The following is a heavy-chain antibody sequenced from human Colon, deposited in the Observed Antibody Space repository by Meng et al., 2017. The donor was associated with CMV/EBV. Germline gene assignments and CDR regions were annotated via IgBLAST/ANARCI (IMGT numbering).Heavy chain of an antibody. D-gene: IGHD3-22*01. J-gene: IGHJ4*02. CDR2: IYRDGST. V-gene: IGHV3-53*01. CDR3: VRSPGYYDSLGQYDY. Sequence: GRWVGGGGGVGGAGGGGGLGGGGATFNVSGNYMGWVRQAPGKGLEWVSGIYRDGSTFYADSVKGRFTISRDNSKNTLNLQMNSLRAEDTAVYYCVRSPGYYDSLGQYDYWGRGTLVTVSS. CDR1: TFNVSGNY.